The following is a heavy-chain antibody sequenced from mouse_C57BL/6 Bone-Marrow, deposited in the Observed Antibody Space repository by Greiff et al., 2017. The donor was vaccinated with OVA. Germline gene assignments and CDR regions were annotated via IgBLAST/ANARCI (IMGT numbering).Heavy chain of an antibody. V-gene: IGHV5-9-1*02. CDR1: GFTFSSYA. CDR3: TRLLDAMDN. J-gene: IGHJ4*01. Sequence: EVKLVESGAGLVKPGGSLKLSCAASGFTFSSYAMSWVRQTPEKRLEWVAYISSGGDYIYYADTVKGRFTSSRNNARNTLYLQMSSLKSKDTAMYYCTRLLDAMDNWGQGTSVTVSS. D-gene: IGHD2-1*01. CDR2: ISSGGDYI.